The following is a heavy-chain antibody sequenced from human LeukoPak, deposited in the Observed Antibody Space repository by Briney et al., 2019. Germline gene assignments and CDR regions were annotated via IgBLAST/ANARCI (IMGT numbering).Heavy chain of an antibody. Sequence: SETLSLTCTVSGGSISSYYRSWIRQPPGKGLEWIGEINHSGSTNYNPSLKSRVTISVDTSKNQFSLKPSSVTAADTAVYYCARRGVTYYYDSSGYPLDYWGQGTLVTVSS. CDR1: GGSISSYY. CDR2: INHSGST. J-gene: IGHJ4*02. CDR3: ARRGVTYYYDSSGYPLDY. V-gene: IGHV4-34*01. D-gene: IGHD3-22*01.